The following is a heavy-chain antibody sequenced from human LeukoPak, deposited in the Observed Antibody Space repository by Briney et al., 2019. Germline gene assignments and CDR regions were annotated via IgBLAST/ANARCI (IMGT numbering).Heavy chain of an antibody. CDR1: GYTFTSYD. J-gene: IGHJ5*02. CDR2: MNPNSGNT. Sequence: ASVKVSCKASGYTFTSYDINWVRQATGQGLEWMGWMNPNSGNTGYAQKFQGRVTITRNTSISTAYMELSSLRSEDTAVYYCARSAGTYDILTGYFRNWFDPWGQGTLVTVSS. CDR3: ARSAGTYDILTGYFRNWFDP. D-gene: IGHD3-9*01. V-gene: IGHV1-8*03.